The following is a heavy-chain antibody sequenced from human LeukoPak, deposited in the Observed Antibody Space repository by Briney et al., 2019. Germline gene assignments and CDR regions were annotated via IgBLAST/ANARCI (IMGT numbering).Heavy chain of an antibody. V-gene: IGHV4-59*01. D-gene: IGHD1-1*01. CDR3: ARVRSWNDFDY. CDR1: GGSISSYY. Sequence: SETLSLTCTVSGGSISSYYWSWIRQPPGKGLEWIGYIYYSGSTYYNPSLKSRVTISIDTSKNQFSLRLSSVTAADTAVYYCARVRSWNDFDYWGQGTLVTVSA. J-gene: IGHJ4*02. CDR2: IYYSGST.